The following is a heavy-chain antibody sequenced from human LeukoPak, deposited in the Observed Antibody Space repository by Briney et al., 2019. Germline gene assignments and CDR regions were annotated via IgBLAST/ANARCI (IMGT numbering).Heavy chain of an antibody. CDR2: ISGSGTST. Sequence: AGGSLRLSCAASGFTFSNYAMSWVRQAQGKGLEWVSTISGSGTSTYYAGPVKGRFTISRDNSKNTLYLQMNSLRAEDTAVYYCAKRMDSSGVRGHAFDIWGQGTMVTVSS. V-gene: IGHV3-23*01. CDR3: AKRMDSSGVRGHAFDI. J-gene: IGHJ3*02. D-gene: IGHD2-15*01. CDR1: GFTFSNYA.